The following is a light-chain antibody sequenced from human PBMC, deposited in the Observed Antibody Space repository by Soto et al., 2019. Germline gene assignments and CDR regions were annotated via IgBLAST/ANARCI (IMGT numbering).Light chain of an antibody. CDR2: YNN. Sequence: QSVLTQPPSASGTAGQVVTISCSGGDSNIGSNSVYWYQHLPRMAPKLFLYYNNQRPSGVPDRFSGSRSGTSASLAIVGLRSEDEAVYYCAAWDASLSACVFGNGTKLTVL. CDR3: AAWDASLSACV. V-gene: IGLV1-47*02. J-gene: IGLJ1*01. CDR1: DSNIGSNS.